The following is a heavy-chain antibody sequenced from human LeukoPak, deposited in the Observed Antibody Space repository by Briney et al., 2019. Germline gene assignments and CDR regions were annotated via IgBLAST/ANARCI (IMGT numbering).Heavy chain of an antibody. J-gene: IGHJ4*02. V-gene: IGHV3-48*04. Sequence: PGGSLRLSCAASGFIVSNNYMSWVRQAPGKGLEWVSYISSSSSTIYYADSVKGRFTISRDNAKNSLYLQMNSLRAEDTAVYYCARESGSSGYYYFDYWGQGTLVTVSS. CDR3: ARESGSSGYYYFDY. CDR1: GFIVSNNY. D-gene: IGHD3-22*01. CDR2: ISSSSSTI.